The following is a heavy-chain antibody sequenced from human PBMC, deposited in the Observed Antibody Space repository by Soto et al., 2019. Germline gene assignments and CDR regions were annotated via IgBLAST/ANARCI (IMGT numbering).Heavy chain of an antibody. D-gene: IGHD3-10*01. CDR3: VHSRGKAPTRPKGLWRAYESLPRKPQFDY. J-gene: IGHJ4*02. CDR2: IYWDDDK. Sequence: SGPTLVNPTQTLTLTCAFSGFSLSTSGVGVGWIRQPPGKALEWLALIYWDDDKRYSPSLKSRLTITKDTSKNQVVLTMANMDPVDTATYYCVHSRGKAPTRPKGLWRAYESLPRKPQFDYWGQGTLVTVSS. CDR1: GFSLSTSGVG. V-gene: IGHV2-5*02.